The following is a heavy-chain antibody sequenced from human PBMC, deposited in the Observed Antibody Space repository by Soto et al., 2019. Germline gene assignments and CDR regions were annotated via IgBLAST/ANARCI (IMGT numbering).Heavy chain of an antibody. CDR1: GFIFSDYT. V-gene: IGHV3-21*01. CDR3: ARDSFPTTTKGHGVYLYYGVDV. D-gene: IGHD4-4*01. Sequence: EVHLVESGGGLVKPGGSLRLTCAASGFIFSDYTMNWVRQAPGKGLEWVSSISRGSDYIFYADTVKGRFTISRDNSKNTLDLQMNSLRAEDTAVFYCARDSFPTTTKGHGVYLYYGVDVWGQGTTVTVSS. J-gene: IGHJ6*02. CDR2: ISRGSDYI.